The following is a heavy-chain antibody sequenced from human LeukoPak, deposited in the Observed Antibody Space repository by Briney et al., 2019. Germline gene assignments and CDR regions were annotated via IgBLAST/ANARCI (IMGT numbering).Heavy chain of an antibody. CDR2: IIPNFGTA. D-gene: IGHD6-13*01. Sequence: SVKVSCEASGGTFSAFSWVRQAPGQGLEWMGRIIPNFGTATNALKFLGRITLSADESTNTVYMELSTLRSDDTAVYYCARGGTDSSTSNPFDYSGQGTLITVSS. J-gene: IGHJ4*02. CDR1: GGTFSA. V-gene: IGHV1-69*01. CDR3: ARGGTDSSTSNPFDY.